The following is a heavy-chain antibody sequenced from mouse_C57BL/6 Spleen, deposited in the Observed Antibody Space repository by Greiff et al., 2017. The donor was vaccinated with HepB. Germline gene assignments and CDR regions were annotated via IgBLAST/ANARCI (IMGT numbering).Heavy chain of an antibody. D-gene: IGHD2-4*01. CDR2: IYPGDGDT. J-gene: IGHJ3*01. CDR3: ARHDYDTWFAY. V-gene: IGHV1-82*01. Sequence: VQLQQSGPELVKPGASVKISCKASGYAFSSSWMNWVKQRPGKGLEWIGRIYPGDGDTNYNGKFKGKATLTADKSSSTAYMQLSSLTSEDSAVYFCARHDYDTWFAYWGQGTLVTVSA. CDR1: GYAFSSSW.